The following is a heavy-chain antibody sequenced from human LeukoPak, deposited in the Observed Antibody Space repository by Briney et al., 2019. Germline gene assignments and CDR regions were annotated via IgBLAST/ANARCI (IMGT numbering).Heavy chain of an antibody. J-gene: IGHJ6*02. Sequence: GGSLRLSCAASGFTFGSYAMTWVRQAPGKGLEWVSSISGSGGNTYFADSLKGRFTISRDNAKNTLHLQMNSLRAEDTAVYYCARDRLWFGEDYYGMDVWGQGTTVTVSS. V-gene: IGHV3-23*01. D-gene: IGHD3-10*01. CDR2: ISGSGGNT. CDR3: ARDRLWFGEDYYGMDV. CDR1: GFTFGSYA.